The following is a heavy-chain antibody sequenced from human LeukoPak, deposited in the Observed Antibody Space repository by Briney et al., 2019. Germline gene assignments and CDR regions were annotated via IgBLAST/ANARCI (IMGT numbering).Heavy chain of an antibody. CDR2: ISGSGGST. CDR3: AKASTYQLLVSYYFDY. D-gene: IGHD2-2*01. J-gene: IGHJ4*02. V-gene: IGHV3-23*01. CDR1: GFTFSSYA. Sequence: PGGSLRLSCAASGFTFSSYAMSWVRQAPGKGLEWVSAISGSGGSTYYADSVKGRFTISRDNSKNTLYLQMNSLRAEDTAVYYCAKASTYQLLVSYYFDYWGQGTLVTVSS.